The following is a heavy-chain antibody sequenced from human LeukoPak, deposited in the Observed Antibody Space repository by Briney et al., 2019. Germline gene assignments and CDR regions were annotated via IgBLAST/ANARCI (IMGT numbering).Heavy chain of an antibody. D-gene: IGHD3-16*02. CDR1: GGSFSGYY. CDR2: INHSGST. Sequence: SETLSLTCAVYGGSFSGYYWSWIRHPPGKGLELIGEINHSGSTNYNPSLKSRVTISVDTSKNQFSLKLSSVTAADTAVYYCARGRAIIWGSYRPNWFDPWGQGTLVTVSS. V-gene: IGHV4-34*01. J-gene: IGHJ5*02. CDR3: ARGRAIIWGSYRPNWFDP.